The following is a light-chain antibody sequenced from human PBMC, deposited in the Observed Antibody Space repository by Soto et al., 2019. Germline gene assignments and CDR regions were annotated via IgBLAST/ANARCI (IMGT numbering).Light chain of an antibody. CDR2: DVT. CDR3: CSYAGSPRV. CDR1: SSDVGGYDR. Sequence: SALTQPHSVSGSPGQSVTISCTGTSSDVGGYDRVSWYQQHPGKAPKLMIYDVTKRPSGVPDRFSGSKSGNTASLTISGLQAEDEADYYCCSYAGSPRVFGTGTKLTVL. J-gene: IGLJ1*01. V-gene: IGLV2-11*01.